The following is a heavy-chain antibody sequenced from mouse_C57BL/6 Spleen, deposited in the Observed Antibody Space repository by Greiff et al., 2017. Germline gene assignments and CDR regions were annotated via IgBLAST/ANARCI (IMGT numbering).Heavy chain of an antibody. J-gene: IGHJ1*03. V-gene: IGHV10-1*01. CDR1: GFSFNTYA. D-gene: IGHD3-3*01. CDR2: IRSKSNNYAT. CDR3: VRGTGYFDV. Sequence: EVKLVESGGGLVQPKGSLKLSCAASGFSFNTYAMNWVRQAPGKGLEWVARIRSKSNNYATYYADSVKDRFTISRDDSESMLYLQMNNLKTEDTAMYYCVRGTGYFDVWGTGTTVTVSS.